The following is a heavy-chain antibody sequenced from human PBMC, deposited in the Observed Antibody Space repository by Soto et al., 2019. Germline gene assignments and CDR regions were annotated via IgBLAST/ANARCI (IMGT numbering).Heavy chain of an antibody. CDR3: ARDSLVAASLLYSSGAVDY. D-gene: IGHD6-19*01. CDR1: GYTFTSYG. V-gene: IGHV1-18*01. J-gene: IGHJ4*02. CDR2: ISAYNGNT. Sequence: QVQLVQSGAEVKKPGASVKVSCKASGYTFTSYGISWVRQAPGQGLEWMGWISAYNGNTNYAQKLQGRVTMTTDTSTSTAYMELRSLRSDDTAVYYCARDSLVAASLLYSSGAVDYWGQGTLVTVSS.